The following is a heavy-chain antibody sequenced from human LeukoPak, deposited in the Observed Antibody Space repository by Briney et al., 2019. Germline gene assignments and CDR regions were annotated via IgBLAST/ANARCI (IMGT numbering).Heavy chain of an antibody. CDR2: INPNSGGT. CDR3: ARDGEQWLVRGVYYYYYYMDV. CDR1: GYTFTGYY. Sequence: GASVKVSCKASGYTFTGYYMHWVRQAPGQGLEWMGWINPNSGGTNYAQKFQGRVTMTRDTSISTAYMELSRLRSDDTAVYYCARDGEQWLVRGVYYYYYYMDVWGKGTTVTVSS. D-gene: IGHD6-19*01. J-gene: IGHJ6*03. V-gene: IGHV1-2*02.